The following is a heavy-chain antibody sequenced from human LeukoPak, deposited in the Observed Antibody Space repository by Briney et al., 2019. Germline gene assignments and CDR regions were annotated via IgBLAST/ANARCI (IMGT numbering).Heavy chain of an antibody. J-gene: IGHJ4*02. Sequence: SETLSLTCAVYGGSFSGYYWTWIRQPPGKGLEWIGEINRSESTNYNPSLKSRVTISVDTSKNQFSLKLSSVTAADTAVYYCARGLAGATSHRYFDYWGQGTLVTVSS. CDR2: INRSEST. CDR3: ARGLAGATSHRYFDY. D-gene: IGHD1-26*01. CDR1: GGSFSGYY. V-gene: IGHV4-34*01.